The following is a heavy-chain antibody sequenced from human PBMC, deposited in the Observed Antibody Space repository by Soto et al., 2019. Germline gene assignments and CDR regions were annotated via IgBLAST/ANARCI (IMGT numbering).Heavy chain of an antibody. CDR3: ARGRKEWADYSLSFDYYGLDV. J-gene: IGHJ6*02. D-gene: IGHD4-4*01. CDR2: INHSGST. Sequence: SETLSLTCAVSGGAFSGYYSSWIRQPPGKGLEWIGEINHSGSTNYNPSLKSRVTISVDTSKNQFSLSLRSATAADTAVYYCARGRKEWADYSLSFDYYGLDVWGQGTLVTV. V-gene: IGHV4-34*01. CDR1: GGAFSGYY.